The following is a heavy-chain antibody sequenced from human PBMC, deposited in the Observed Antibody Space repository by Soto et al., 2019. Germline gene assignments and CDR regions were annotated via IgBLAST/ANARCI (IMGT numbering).Heavy chain of an antibody. J-gene: IGHJ5*02. CDR1: GGTFSSYA. CDR3: ARGSSITIFGVVIDTNWFDP. CDR2: LIPIFGTA. D-gene: IGHD3-3*01. Sequence: QVQLVQSGAEEKKPGSSVKVSCKASGGTFSSYAISWVRQAPGQGLEWMGGLIPIFGTANYAQKFQGRVTITADESTSTAYMELSSLRSEDTAVYYCARGSSITIFGVVIDTNWFDPWGQGTLVTVSS. V-gene: IGHV1-69*01.